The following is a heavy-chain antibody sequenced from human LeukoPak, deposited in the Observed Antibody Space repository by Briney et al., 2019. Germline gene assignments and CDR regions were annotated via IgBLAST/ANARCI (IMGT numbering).Heavy chain of an antibody. Sequence: PGGSLRLSCAASGFTFSSYSMNWVRQAPVKGLEWVSFISTSSSYIHNADSVKGRFTISRDNAENSLYLQMNSLRAEDTAVYYCARAAIAAARIYYYMDVWGKGTTVTVSS. D-gene: IGHD6-13*01. CDR3: ARAAIAAARIYYYMDV. J-gene: IGHJ6*03. CDR1: GFTFSSYS. V-gene: IGHV3-21*01. CDR2: ISTSSSYI.